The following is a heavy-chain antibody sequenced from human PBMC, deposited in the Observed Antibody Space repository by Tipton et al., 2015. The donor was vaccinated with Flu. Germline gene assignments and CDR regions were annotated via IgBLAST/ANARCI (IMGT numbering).Heavy chain of an antibody. CDR2: IYPPDSDT. Sequence: VQLVQSGAEVKKPGESLKISCKGSGYSFTSYWIAWVRQMPGKGLEWMGIIYPPDSDTRYSPSFQGQVTISVDKSSNTAYLQWSSLKASDSAIYYCAGHDYRSGWGWFAPWGQGTLVTVSS. CDR3: AGHDYRSGWGWFAP. D-gene: IGHD6-19*01. J-gene: IGHJ5*02. V-gene: IGHV5-51*01. CDR1: GYSFTSYW.